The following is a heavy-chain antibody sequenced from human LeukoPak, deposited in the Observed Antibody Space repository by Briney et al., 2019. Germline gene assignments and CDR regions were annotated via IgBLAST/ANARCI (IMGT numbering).Heavy chain of an antibody. J-gene: IGHJ4*02. V-gene: IGHV1-2*02. Sequence: ASVKVSCKASGYTFTAYYMHWVRQAPGQGLEWMGWINSSSGATKYAQKFQGRVTMTRDTSTSTAYMELSRLRSDDTAVYYCASLYGDYVDSDYWGQGTLVTVSS. D-gene: IGHD4-17*01. CDR2: INSSSGAT. CDR1: GYTFTAYY. CDR3: ASLYGDYVDSDY.